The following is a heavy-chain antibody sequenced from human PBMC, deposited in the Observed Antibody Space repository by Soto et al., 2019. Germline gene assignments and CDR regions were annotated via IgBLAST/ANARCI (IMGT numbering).Heavy chain of an antibody. D-gene: IGHD5-12*01. Sequence: EVQLVQSGSEVKRPGASLKISCQVSGYSFTSFWIGWVRQMPGKGLEWMGIIYPGDSDTRYSPSFQGQVTISADKSITAAYLQWSSLKASDTAVYYCARPGYGGFDLWGQGTLVTVSS. CDR1: GYSFTSFW. CDR2: IYPGDSDT. CDR3: ARPGYGGFDL. J-gene: IGHJ4*02. V-gene: IGHV5-51*01.